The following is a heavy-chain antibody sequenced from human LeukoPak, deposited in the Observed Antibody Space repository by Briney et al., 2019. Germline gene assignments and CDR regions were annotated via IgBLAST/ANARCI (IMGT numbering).Heavy chain of an antibody. Sequence: PGGSLRLSCAASGFTFDDYGMSWVRQAPRKGLEWGSGINWNGGSTGYADSVKGRFTISRDNARNSLYLQMNSLRAEDTALYYCARDGAPYSSGWYSVDYWGQGTLVTVSS. CDR3: ARDGAPYSSGWYSVDY. J-gene: IGHJ4*02. V-gene: IGHV3-20*04. CDR1: GFTFDDYG. CDR2: INWNGGST. D-gene: IGHD6-19*01.